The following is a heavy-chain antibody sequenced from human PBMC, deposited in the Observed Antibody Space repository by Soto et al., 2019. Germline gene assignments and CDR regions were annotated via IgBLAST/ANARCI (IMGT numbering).Heavy chain of an antibody. Sequence: EVQLLESGGGLVQPGGSLRLSCAASGFTFSSYAMSWVRQAPGKGLEWISAVSGSGGSTYYADSVKGRFTISRDNSKEPLYLQMNNLRAEDTAVYYCAKPPDYNWNDYWGQGTLVTVSS. CDR3: AKPPDYNWNDY. CDR2: VSGSGGST. D-gene: IGHD1-20*01. CDR1: GFTFSSYA. J-gene: IGHJ4*02. V-gene: IGHV3-23*01.